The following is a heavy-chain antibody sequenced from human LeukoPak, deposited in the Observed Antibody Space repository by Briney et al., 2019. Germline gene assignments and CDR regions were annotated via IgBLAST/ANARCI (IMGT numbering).Heavy chain of an antibody. D-gene: IGHD6-13*01. CDR1: GGSFSGYY. J-gene: IGHJ3*02. V-gene: IGHV4-34*12. CDR2: IFYSGRT. CDR3: ARHEPYSSSWYYAFDI. Sequence: SETLSLTCAVYGGSFSGYYWSWIRQPPGKGLEWIGSIFYSGRTNYNPSLKSRVTISVDTSQNQFSLKLSSVTVADTAVYYCARHEPYSSSWYYAFDIWGQGTMVTVSS.